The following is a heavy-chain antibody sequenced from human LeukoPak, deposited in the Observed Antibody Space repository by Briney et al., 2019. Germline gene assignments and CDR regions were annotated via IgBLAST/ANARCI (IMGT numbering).Heavy chain of an antibody. D-gene: IGHD2-2*01. V-gene: IGHV4-4*07. Sequence: ASETLSLTCTVSGGSISSYYWSWIRQPAGKGLEWIGRIYTSGSTNYNPSLKSRVTMSVDTSKNQFSLKLSSVTAADTAVYYCARRRCSSTSCYAYRVVVNWFDPWGQGTLVTVSS. CDR2: IYTSGST. J-gene: IGHJ5*02. CDR3: ARRRCSSTSCYAYRVVVNWFDP. CDR1: GGSISSYY.